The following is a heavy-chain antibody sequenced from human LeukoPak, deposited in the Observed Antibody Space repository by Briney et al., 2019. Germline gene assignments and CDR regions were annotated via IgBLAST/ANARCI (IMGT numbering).Heavy chain of an antibody. V-gene: IGHV3-23*01. CDR1: GFTFSSYA. J-gene: IGHJ6*04. Sequence: GGSLRLSCAASGFTFSSYAMSWVRQAPGKGLEWVSAISNSGGSTSYADSVKGRFTISRDNAKNSLYLQMNSLRAEDTAVYYCAELGITMIGGVWGKGTTVTISS. D-gene: IGHD3-10*02. CDR3: AELGITMIGGV. CDR2: ISNSGGST.